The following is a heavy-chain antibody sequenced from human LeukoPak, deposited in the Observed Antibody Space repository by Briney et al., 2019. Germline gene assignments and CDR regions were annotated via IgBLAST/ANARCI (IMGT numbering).Heavy chain of an antibody. CDR2: IYYSGTT. D-gene: IGHD3-9*01. CDR3: ARDSGFDWSDY. Sequence: PSETLSLTCTVSGGSISSSDSYWGWIRQPPGKGLEWIGNIYYSGTTYYNPSLKSRVTISVDTSKNHFSLKLSSVTAADTAVYYCARDSGFDWSDYWGQGNLVTVSS. J-gene: IGHJ4*02. V-gene: IGHV4-39*07. CDR1: GGSISSSDSY.